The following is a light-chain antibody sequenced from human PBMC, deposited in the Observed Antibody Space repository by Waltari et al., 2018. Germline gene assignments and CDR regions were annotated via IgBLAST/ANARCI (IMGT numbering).Light chain of an antibody. Sequence: DIQMTQSPSTLSASVGDRVTITCRASQGVSRWLAWYQQKPGKAPKFVIYLASTLESGVPSRFSGSGSGTEFTLTISSLQPDDFATYYCQQYSTSSLYTFGQGTKLEI. CDR2: LAS. J-gene: IGKJ2*01. V-gene: IGKV1-5*03. CDR1: QGVSRW. CDR3: QQYSTSSLYT.